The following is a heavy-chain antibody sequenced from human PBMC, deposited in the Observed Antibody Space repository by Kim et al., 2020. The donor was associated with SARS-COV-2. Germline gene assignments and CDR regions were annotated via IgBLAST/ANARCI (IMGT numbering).Heavy chain of an antibody. D-gene: IGHD2-15*01. CDR1: GYTFTSYA. V-gene: IGHV1-3*01. Sequence: ASVKVSCKASGYTFTSYAMHWVRQAPGQRLEWMGWINAGNGNTKYSQKFQGRVTITRDTSASTAYMELSSLRSEDTAVYYCAAALRWWNQHTLNYWGQGTLVTVSS. CDR2: INAGNGNT. J-gene: IGHJ4*02. CDR3: AAALRWWNQHTLNY.